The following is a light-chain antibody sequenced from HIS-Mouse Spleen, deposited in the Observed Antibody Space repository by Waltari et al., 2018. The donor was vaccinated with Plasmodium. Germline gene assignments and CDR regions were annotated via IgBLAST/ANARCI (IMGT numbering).Light chain of an antibody. V-gene: IGLV2-8*01. CDR3: SSYAGSNNLV. CDR2: EVS. J-gene: IGLJ2*01. Sequence: QSALTQPPSASVSPGQSVPISCPGPSSDVGGYTYVSWYQQHPGKAPKLMIYEVSKRPSGVPDRFSGSKSGNTASLTVSGLQAEDEADYYCSSYAGSNNLVFGGGTKLTVL. CDR1: SSDVGGYTY.